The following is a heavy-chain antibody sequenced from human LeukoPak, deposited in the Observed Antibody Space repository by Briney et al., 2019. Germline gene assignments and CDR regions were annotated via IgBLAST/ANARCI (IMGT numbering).Heavy chain of an antibody. Sequence: ASVKVSCKASGYTFTGYYMHWVRQAPGQGLEWMGWINPNSGGTNYAQKFQGRVTMTRDTSISTAYMELSRLRSDDTAVYYCARPTGYNWNIDYWGQGTLVTVSS. CDR2: INPNSGGT. J-gene: IGHJ4*02. D-gene: IGHD1-20*01. CDR3: ARPTGYNWNIDY. V-gene: IGHV1-2*02. CDR1: GYTFTGYY.